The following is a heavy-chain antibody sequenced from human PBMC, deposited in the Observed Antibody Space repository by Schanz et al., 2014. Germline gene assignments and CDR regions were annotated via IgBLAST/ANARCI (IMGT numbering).Heavy chain of an antibody. J-gene: IGHJ3*01. CDR3: ARETTIITGGAFDV. V-gene: IGHV1-18*01. Sequence: QVQLVQSGVEVKRPGASVRVSCKASGYSFTDYAIHWVRQAPGQGLEWMGWISAYNGHTTYAQKFQGRVTMTTDTSTSTAYMELRNVRYDDTAMYYCARETTIITGGAFDVWGQGTMSPSLQ. CDR1: GYSFTDYA. CDR2: ISAYNGHT. D-gene: IGHD3-9*01.